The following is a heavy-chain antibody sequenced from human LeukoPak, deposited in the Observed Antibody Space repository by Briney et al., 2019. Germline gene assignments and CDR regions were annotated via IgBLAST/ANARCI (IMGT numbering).Heavy chain of an antibody. CDR3: TTLDFDY. V-gene: IGHV3-73*01. CDR2: IRIKTNSYAT. Sequence: PGGSLRLSCAASGFTFSGSDMHWVGQASGKGLEWVGRIRIKTNSYATAYAASVKGRFTISRDDSKNTAYLQMNSLKTEDTAVYYCTTLDFDYWGQGTLVTVSS. J-gene: IGHJ4*02. CDR1: GFTFSGSD.